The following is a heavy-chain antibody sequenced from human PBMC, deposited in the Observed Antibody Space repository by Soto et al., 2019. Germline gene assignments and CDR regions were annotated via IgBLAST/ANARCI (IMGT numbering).Heavy chain of an antibody. CDR1: GFTLSGSA. CDR3: TRSGWSYSFGY. V-gene: IGHV3-73*01. D-gene: IGHD1-26*01. CDR2: IGSKNHNYAT. Sequence: HPGGSLRLSCAASGFTLSGSAVHWVRQASGKGLEWVGRIGSKNHNYATDYIASVKGRFTMSRDDSNNTAYLPMNGLKTDDTAVYYCTRSGWSYSFGYWGQGTLVTVSS. J-gene: IGHJ4*02.